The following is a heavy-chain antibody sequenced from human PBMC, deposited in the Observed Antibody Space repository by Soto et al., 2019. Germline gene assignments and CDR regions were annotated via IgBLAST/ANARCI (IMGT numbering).Heavy chain of an antibody. CDR2: ISSSSRYI. J-gene: IGHJ6*02. Sequence: GSLRLSCATSGFTFSSYSMNWVRQAPGMGLEWVSSISSSSRYIYYADSVRGRFTISRDNAKNSLYLQINSLRAEDTAVYYCARDRLVAATSAPPYCYYGMDVWGQGTTVTVSS. V-gene: IGHV3-21*01. D-gene: IGHD2-15*01. CDR3: ARDRLVAATSAPPYCYYGMDV. CDR1: GFTFSSYS.